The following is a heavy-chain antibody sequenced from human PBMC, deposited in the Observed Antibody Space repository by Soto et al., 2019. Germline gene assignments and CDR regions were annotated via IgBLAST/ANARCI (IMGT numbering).Heavy chain of an antibody. D-gene: IGHD6-13*01. J-gene: IGHJ4*02. CDR3: AKGLASRSWYAVDD. CDR1: GFTFGDYA. CDR2: ITWNSANI. Sequence: EVQLVESEGGLVQPGRSLRLSCAASGFTFGDYAMNWVRQAPGKGLEWVSGITWNSANIGFADSVKGRFTISRDNAKKSLYLQMNSQRAEDTDLYYCAKGLASRSWYAVDDGGQGTLVTVSS. V-gene: IGHV3-9*01.